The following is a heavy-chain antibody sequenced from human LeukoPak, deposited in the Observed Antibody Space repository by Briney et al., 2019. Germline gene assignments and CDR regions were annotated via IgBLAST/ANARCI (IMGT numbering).Heavy chain of an antibody. CDR2: ISSSSSYI. Sequence: PGGSLRLSCAASGFTFSSYSMNWVRQAPGKGLEWVSSISSSSSYIYYADSVKGRFTISRDNSRNTLYLQMNSLRAEDTAIYYCAKDPNGDYVGAFDYWGPGTLVTVSS. V-gene: IGHV3-21*04. J-gene: IGHJ4*02. CDR3: AKDPNGDYVGAFDY. CDR1: GFTFSSYS. D-gene: IGHD4-17*01.